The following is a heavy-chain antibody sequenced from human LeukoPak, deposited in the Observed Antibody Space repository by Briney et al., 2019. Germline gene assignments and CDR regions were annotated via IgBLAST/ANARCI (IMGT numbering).Heavy chain of an antibody. V-gene: IGHV1-46*01. CDR2: IKPSGGST. Sequence: GASVKVSCKASGYTFTNYYMHWVRQAPGQGLEWMGIIKPSGGSTSYAQKFQGRVTMTRDMSTNTVYMELSSLRSEDAAVYYCARVSLCTNGVCLSYFDYWGQGTLVTVSS. CDR3: ARVSLCTNGVCLSYFDY. CDR1: GYTFTNYY. J-gene: IGHJ4*02. D-gene: IGHD2-8*01.